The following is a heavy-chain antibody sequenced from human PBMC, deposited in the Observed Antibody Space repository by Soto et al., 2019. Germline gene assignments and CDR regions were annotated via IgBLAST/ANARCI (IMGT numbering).Heavy chain of an antibody. Sequence: QVQLQESGPGLVKPSETLSLTCTVSGGSISSYYWSWMRQPPGKGLEWIGNIYYSGSTNYNPSLKSRGSISVDMSKNQLSLKLRSVTAADTAIYYCARAGCRSGSCYTGWFDPWGQGTLVTVSS. CDR1: GGSISSYY. J-gene: IGHJ5*02. V-gene: IGHV4-59*01. CDR3: ARAGCRSGSCYTGWFDP. CDR2: IYYSGST. D-gene: IGHD2-2*02.